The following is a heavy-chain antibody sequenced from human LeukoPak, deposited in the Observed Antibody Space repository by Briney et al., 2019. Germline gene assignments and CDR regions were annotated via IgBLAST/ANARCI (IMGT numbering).Heavy chain of an antibody. CDR2: IYTGGST. V-gene: IGHV3-66*01. CDR1: GFTVSSNY. D-gene: IGHD1-26*01. J-gene: IGHJ4*02. CDR3: ARVSRMLGTSTLDN. Sequence: GGSLRLSCAASGFTVSSNYMSWVRRAPGKGLEWVSVIYTGGSTYFTDSVNGRFTISRDYSKNTLYLEMNSLRVEDTAVYYCARVSRMLGTSTLDNWGQGTLVTVSS.